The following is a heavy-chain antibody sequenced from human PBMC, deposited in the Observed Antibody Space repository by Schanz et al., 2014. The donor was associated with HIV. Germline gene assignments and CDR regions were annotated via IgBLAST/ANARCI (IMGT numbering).Heavy chain of an antibody. CDR2: ISYDGNKK. J-gene: IGHJ4*02. V-gene: IGHV3-30*18. CDR3: AKDGVGGTLDY. CDR1: GFTFSSFG. D-gene: IGHD1-26*01. Sequence: VQLVESGGGLIQPGGSLRLSCAASGFTFSSFGMHWVRQTPGKGLEWEAVISYDGNKKYYRDSVKGRFTVSRDNSKNTLYMQMNSLRIEDTAVYFCAKDGVGGTLDYWGQGILVTVSS.